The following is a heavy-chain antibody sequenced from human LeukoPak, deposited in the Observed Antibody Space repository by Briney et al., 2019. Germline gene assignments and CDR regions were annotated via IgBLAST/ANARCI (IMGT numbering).Heavy chain of an antibody. D-gene: IGHD6-13*01. CDR1: AFIFSGHW. V-gene: IGHV3-7*03. J-gene: IGHJ3*02. CDR2: IKEDGSER. CDR3: ARDGGSSWYGACDI. Sequence: GGSLRLSCEGSAFIFSGHWMNWVRQTPGKGLEWVASIKEDGSERQYVDSVKGRSSISRDNTKGSLFLQLNSLRAEDTAVYYCARDGGSSWYGACDIWGQGTMVTVSS.